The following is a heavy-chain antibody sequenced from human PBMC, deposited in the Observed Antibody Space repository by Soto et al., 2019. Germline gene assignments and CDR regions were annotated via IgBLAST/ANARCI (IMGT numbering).Heavy chain of an antibody. CDR2: IFYKGNT. CDR3: ASAPVIDYFDS. CDR1: GGSLSSSIYY. V-gene: IGHV4-39*01. Sequence: QLQLQESGPGLVKPSETLSLTCTVSGGSLSSSIYYWGWIRQPPGKGLEWIGSIFYKGNTYYNPSLKSRVTISLDTSQNRFSLRLSSVTAADTAVYYCASAPVIDYFDSWGQGTLVTVSS. J-gene: IGHJ4*02.